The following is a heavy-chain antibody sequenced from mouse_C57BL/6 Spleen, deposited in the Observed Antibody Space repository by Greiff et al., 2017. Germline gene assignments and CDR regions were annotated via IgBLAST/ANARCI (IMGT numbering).Heavy chain of an antibody. CDR3: ARGSNYVGYFDY. V-gene: IGHV5-16*01. CDR2: INYDGSST. Sequence: LQQSEGGLVQPGSSMKLSCTASGFTFSDYYMAWVRQVPEKGLEWVANINYDGSSTYYLDSLKSRFIISRDNAKNILYLQMSSLKSEDTATYYCARGSNYVGYFDYWGQGTTLTVSS. J-gene: IGHJ2*01. D-gene: IGHD2-5*01. CDR1: GFTFSDYY.